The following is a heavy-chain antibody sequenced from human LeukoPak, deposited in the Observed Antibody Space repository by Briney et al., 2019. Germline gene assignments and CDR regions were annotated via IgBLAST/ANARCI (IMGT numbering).Heavy chain of an antibody. D-gene: IGHD1-26*01. Sequence: AGGSLRPSCAASGFTFSSYAMNWVRQAPGKGLEWVSAISGSGASTYYADSVKGRFTISRDNSKNTLYLQMNSLRAEDTAVYYCAKDSPRGSYGNFDYWGQGTLVTVSS. CDR2: ISGSGAST. V-gene: IGHV3-23*01. CDR1: GFTFSSYA. CDR3: AKDSPRGSYGNFDY. J-gene: IGHJ4*02.